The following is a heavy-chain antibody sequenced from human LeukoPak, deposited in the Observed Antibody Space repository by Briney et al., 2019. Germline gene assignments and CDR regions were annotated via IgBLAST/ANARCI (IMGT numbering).Heavy chain of an antibody. Sequence: VGALRLSCAASRFTFSSYAMHWVRQAPGKGLELVAVISYDGSNKYYADSRKGRFTISRDNSKNKLYLQMNSLRAEDTAVYYCAVNGRPFKRYYYDSSGYYAYWGQGTLVTVSS. CDR2: ISYDGSNK. D-gene: IGHD3-22*01. V-gene: IGHV3-30-3*01. J-gene: IGHJ4*02. CDR1: RFTFSSYA. CDR3: AVNGRPFKRYYYDSSGYYAY.